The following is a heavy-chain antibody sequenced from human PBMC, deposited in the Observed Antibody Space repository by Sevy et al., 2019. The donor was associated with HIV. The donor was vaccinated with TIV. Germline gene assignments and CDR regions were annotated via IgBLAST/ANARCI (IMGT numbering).Heavy chain of an antibody. CDR1: GYTFTDYY. CDR3: AGGRVVRWFGASQEGYYFNY. D-gene: IGHD3-10*01. J-gene: IGHJ4*02. V-gene: IGHV1-2*02. Sequence: ASVKVSCKASGYTFTDYYMHWVRQAPGQGLEWMGWINPNSGGTNYAQKFQGRVTMSRDTSITTAYMELSRLTPDDTAVYYCAGGRVVRWFGASQEGYYFNYWGQGTLVTVSS. CDR2: INPNSGGT.